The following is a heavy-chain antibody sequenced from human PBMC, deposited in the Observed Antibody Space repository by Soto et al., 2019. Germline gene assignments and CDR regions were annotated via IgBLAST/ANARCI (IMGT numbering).Heavy chain of an antibody. D-gene: IGHD5-18*01. CDR2: IRTTPSFI. CDR3: ARDHIYAFDN. Sequence: LSLSCAGSGFTFSHYSMNLLRQAPGKGLEWISYIRTTPSFIVYADSVKGRYTISRDNAKNSVYLQMNSLTDENTAGYYCARDHIYAFDNWGQSSPVTV. J-gene: IGHJ4*02. CDR1: GFTFSHYS. V-gene: IGHV3-48*02.